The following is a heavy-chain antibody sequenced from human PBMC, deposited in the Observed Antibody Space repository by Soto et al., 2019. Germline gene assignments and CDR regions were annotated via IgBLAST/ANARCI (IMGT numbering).Heavy chain of an antibody. CDR1: GYTFTSYD. J-gene: IGHJ4*02. Sequence: ASVKVSCKASGYTFTSYDINWVRQATGQGLEWMGWMNPNSGNTGYAQKFQGRVTMTRNTYISTAYMELSSLRSEDTAVYYCARGSNYGDFPQYYFDYWGQGTLVTVSS. V-gene: IGHV1-8*01. CDR3: ARGSNYGDFPQYYFDY. CDR2: MNPNSGNT. D-gene: IGHD4-17*01.